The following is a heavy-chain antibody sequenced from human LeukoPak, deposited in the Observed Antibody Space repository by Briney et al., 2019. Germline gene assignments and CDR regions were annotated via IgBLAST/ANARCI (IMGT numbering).Heavy chain of an antibody. CDR2: ISYDGSNK. D-gene: IGHD6-19*01. J-gene: IGHJ4*02. CDR1: GFTFSSYA. CDR3: AKDLVPGTSEVAGKDY. Sequence: GGSLRLSCAASGFTFSSYAMHWVRQAPGKGLEWVAVISYDGSNKYYADSVKGRFTISRDNSKNTLYLQMNSLRAEDTAVYYCAKDLVPGTSEVAGKDYWGQGTLVTVSS. V-gene: IGHV3-30*04.